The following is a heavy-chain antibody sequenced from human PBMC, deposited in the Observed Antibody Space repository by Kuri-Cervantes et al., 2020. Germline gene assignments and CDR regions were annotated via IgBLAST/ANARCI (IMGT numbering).Heavy chain of an antibody. J-gene: IGHJ4*02. V-gene: IGHV3-9*01. CDR1: GFNFDGHS. CDR3: ARGKDILTGYLYSD. CDR2: ISWNSGTK. D-gene: IGHD3-9*01. Sequence: GGSLRLSCAASGFNFDGHSMHWVRQPPGKGLEWVSSISWNSGTKNYADSVKGRFTISRDNAKNSLYLQMSSLRADDTAVYYCARGKDILTGYLYSDWGQGTLVTVSS.